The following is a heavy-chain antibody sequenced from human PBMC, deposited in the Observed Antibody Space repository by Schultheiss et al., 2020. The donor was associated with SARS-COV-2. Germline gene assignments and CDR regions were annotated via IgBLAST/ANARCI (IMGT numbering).Heavy chain of an antibody. Sequence: SETLSLTCAVYGGSFSGYYWSWIRQPAGKGLEWIGRIYTSGSTNYNPSLSSRVIMLADMSRNRISLKLSSVTAVDTAVYYCVRGNGVGDFDYWGQGTLVTVSS. CDR1: GGSFSGYY. D-gene: IGHD3-16*01. CDR2: IYTSGST. CDR3: VRGNGVGDFDY. V-gene: IGHV4-59*10. J-gene: IGHJ4*02.